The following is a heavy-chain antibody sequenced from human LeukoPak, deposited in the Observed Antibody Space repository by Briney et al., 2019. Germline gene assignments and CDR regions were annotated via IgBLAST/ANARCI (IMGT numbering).Heavy chain of an antibody. CDR2: INSDGSST. D-gene: IGHD6-13*01. CDR3: AKELKIAVVGTVAFDI. J-gene: IGHJ3*02. V-gene: IGHV3-74*01. Sequence: GGSLRLSCAASGFTFSSYWMHWVRQAPGKGLVWVSRINSDGSSTSYADSVKGRFTISRDNAKNTLHLQMNSLRVEGTAVYYCAKELKIAVVGTVAFDIWGQGTMVTVSS. CDR1: GFTFSSYW.